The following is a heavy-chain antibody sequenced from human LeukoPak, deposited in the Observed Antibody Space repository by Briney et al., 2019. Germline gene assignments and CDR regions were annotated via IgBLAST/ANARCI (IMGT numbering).Heavy chain of an antibody. CDR1: GYTFTGYY. V-gene: IGHV1-2*02. J-gene: IGHJ5*02. CDR3: ARLRPIGSRSNWFDP. Sequence: GASVKVSCKASGYTFTGYYMHWVRQAPGQGLEWMGWINPNSGGTNYAQKFQGRVTMTRGTSISTAYMELSRLRSDDTAVYYCARLRPIGSRSNWFDPWGQGTLVTVSS. D-gene: IGHD3-10*01. CDR2: INPNSGGT.